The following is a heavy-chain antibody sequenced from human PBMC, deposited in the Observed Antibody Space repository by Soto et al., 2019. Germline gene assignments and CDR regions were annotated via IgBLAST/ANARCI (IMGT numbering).Heavy chain of an antibody. D-gene: IGHD5-12*01. Sequence: QVQLVESGGGVVQPGRSLRLSCAASGFTFSSYGMHWVRQAPGKGLEWVAVIWYDESNKYYADSVKGRFTISRDNSKNTLYLQMNSLRAEDTAVYYCARGGWLQSIGPWGQGTLVTVSS. V-gene: IGHV3-33*01. CDR1: GFTFSSYG. CDR3: ARGGWLQSIGP. J-gene: IGHJ5*02. CDR2: IWYDESNK.